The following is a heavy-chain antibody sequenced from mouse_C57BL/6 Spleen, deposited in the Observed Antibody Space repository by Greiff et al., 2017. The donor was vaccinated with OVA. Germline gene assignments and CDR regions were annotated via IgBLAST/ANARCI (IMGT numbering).Heavy chain of an antibody. CDR3: ASYGNYAYYAMDY. V-gene: IGHV1-82*01. CDR1: GYAFSSSW. Sequence: VQLQQSGPELVKPGASVKISCKASGYAFSSSWMNWVKQRPGQGLEWIGRIYPGDGDTNYNGKFKGKATLTADKSSSTAYMQLSSLTSEDSAVYFCASYGNYAYYAMDYWGQGTSVTVSS. J-gene: IGHJ4*01. D-gene: IGHD2-1*01. CDR2: IYPGDGDT.